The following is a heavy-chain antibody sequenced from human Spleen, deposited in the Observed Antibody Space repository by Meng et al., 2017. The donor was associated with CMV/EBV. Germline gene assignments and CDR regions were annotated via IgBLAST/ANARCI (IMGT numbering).Heavy chain of an antibody. CDR2: ISGGGGTT. CDR3: AEFLGHR. J-gene: IGHJ5*02. Sequence: GESLKISCAASGFTFSNYAMTWVRQAPGKGLEWVSAISGGGGTTYYADSVKGRFTISRDNAKNSLYLHMDNLRAEDTAFYYCAEFLGHRWGQGTLVTVSS. D-gene: IGHD3-10*01. V-gene: IGHV3-23*01. CDR1: GFTFSNYA.